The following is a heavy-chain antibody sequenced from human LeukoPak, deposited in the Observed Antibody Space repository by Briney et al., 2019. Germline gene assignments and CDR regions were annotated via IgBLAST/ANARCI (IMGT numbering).Heavy chain of an antibody. D-gene: IGHD6-13*01. CDR1: GGSISSYY. CDR3: ARHIIAASGSDHFDY. V-gene: IGHV4-59*08. J-gene: IGHJ4*02. CDR2: IYYSGNT. Sequence: SETLSLTCTVSGGSISSYYWRWIRQSPGKALEWVGYIYYSGNTSYNPSLKSRVTISVDTTKNQFSLKLNSVTAADTAVYYCARHIIAASGSDHFDYWGQGTLVTVSS.